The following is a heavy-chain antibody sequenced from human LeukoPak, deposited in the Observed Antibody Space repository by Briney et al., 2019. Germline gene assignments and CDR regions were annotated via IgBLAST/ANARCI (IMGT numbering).Heavy chain of an antibody. Sequence: SRTLSLTCTVPGGSISNYYWSWIPQPAGRGLEWIGGISSSGSTHYKISLKSRVTISVDKSKNPFSLKLSSVTAADTAVYYCAREIAYCTNGVCPPAGNFVYWGEGTLGTVS. D-gene: IGHD2-8*01. J-gene: IGHJ4*02. CDR1: GGSISNYY. CDR3: AREIAYCTNGVCPPAGNFVY. CDR2: ISSSGST. V-gene: IGHV4-4*07.